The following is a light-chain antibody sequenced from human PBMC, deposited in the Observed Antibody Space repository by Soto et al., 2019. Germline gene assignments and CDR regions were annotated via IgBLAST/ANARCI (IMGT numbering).Light chain of an antibody. J-gene: IGLJ2*01. V-gene: IGLV1-44*01. CDR2: RNN. Sequence: QSVLTQPPSASGTPGQRVTISCSGSSSNIGSNAVNWYQQLPGTAPKLLIYRNNQRPSGVPDRFSGSKSGTSASLAISGLQSEDEADYYCAAWDDSLNGHVLFGGGTKRTVL. CDR1: SSNIGSNA. CDR3: AAWDDSLNGHVL.